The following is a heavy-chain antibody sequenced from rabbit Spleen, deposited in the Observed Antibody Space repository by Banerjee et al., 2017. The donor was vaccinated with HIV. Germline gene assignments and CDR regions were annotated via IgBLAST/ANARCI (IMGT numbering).Heavy chain of an antibody. CDR1: GVSFSGDSY. D-gene: IGHD6-1*01. J-gene: IGHJ4*01. V-gene: IGHV1S40*01. CDR3: ARDFYAGYGGYGYVFKL. Sequence: QSLEESGGDLVKPGASLTLTCIASGVSFSGDSYMCWVRQAPGKGLEWIGYIDPVFGITYYANWVNGRFSISRENAQNTVFLQMTSLTAADTATYFCARDFYAGYGGYGYVFKLWGPGTLVTVS. CDR2: IDPVFGIT.